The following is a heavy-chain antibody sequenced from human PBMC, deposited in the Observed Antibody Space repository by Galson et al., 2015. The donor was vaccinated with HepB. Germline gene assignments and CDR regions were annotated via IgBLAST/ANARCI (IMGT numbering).Heavy chain of an antibody. V-gene: IGHV3-33*01. CDR2: IWYDGSYE. CDR1: GLTLSNYV. J-gene: IGHJ6*02. Sequence: SLRLSCAASGLTLSNYVMHWVRQAPGKGLEWVAVIWYDGSYEYYADSVKGRFTISRDTSKNTVSLEMDSLSVDDTAMYYCARGIGRGWYGGSYYHYYYGLDVWGQGTTVTVSS. CDR3: ARGIGRGWYGGSYYHYYYGLDV. D-gene: IGHD6-19*01.